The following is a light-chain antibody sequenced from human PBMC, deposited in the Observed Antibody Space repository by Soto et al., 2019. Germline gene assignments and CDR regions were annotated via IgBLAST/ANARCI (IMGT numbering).Light chain of an antibody. CDR3: QQANSFPLT. V-gene: IGKV1-12*01. CDR2: TGS. Sequence: DIQMTQSPSSVSASVGDRVSITCRASQGISNWLAWYQQKPGRAPKLLIYTGSSLQSGVPSRFRGTGSGTDFALTISSLQPEDVATYYCQQANSFPLTFGGGTQVEIK. J-gene: IGKJ4*01. CDR1: QGISNW.